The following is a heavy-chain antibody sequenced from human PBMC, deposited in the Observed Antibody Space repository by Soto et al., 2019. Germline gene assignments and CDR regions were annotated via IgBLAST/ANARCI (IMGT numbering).Heavy chain of an antibody. CDR2: IHDSGST. V-gene: IGHV4-34*01. CDR3: ARGARRPSSGYSDY. CDR1: GESFSGYY. J-gene: IGHJ4*02. D-gene: IGHD6-13*01. Sequence: SETLSLTCAVYGESFSGYYWSWIRQPPGKGLEWIGEIHDSGSTNYNPSLKSRLIISVDTSRNQFSLKLSSVTAADTAVYYCARGARRPSSGYSDYWGQGTLVTV.